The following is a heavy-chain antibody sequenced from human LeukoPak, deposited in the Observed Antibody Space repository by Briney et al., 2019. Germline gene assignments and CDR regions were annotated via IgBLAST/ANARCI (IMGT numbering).Heavy chain of an antibody. J-gene: IGHJ4*02. CDR3: ARVVRGFIPYYFDY. D-gene: IGHD3-10*01. CDR1: GYSISSGYY. Sequence: SETLSLTCTVSGYSISSGYYWGWIRQPPGRGLEWIGSIDHSGNTYHNPSLKSRVTISVDTSKSQFSLKLSSVTAADTAAYYCARVVRGFIPYYFDYWGQGTLVTVSS. CDR2: IDHSGNT. V-gene: IGHV4-38-2*02.